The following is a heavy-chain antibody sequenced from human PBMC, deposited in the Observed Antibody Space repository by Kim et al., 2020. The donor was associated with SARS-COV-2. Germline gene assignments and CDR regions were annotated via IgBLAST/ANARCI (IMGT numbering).Heavy chain of an antibody. Sequence: GGSLRLSCTASGFTFGDYAMSWFRQAPGKGLEWVGYIRTEGYGGTTEYAASVKGRFTISRDDSNSIVSLQMNNLRTEDTALYFCSRGSASYADYWGQGALVSVSS. J-gene: IGHJ4*02. D-gene: IGHD3-10*01. CDR2: IRTEGYGGTT. CDR3: SRGSASYADY. V-gene: IGHV3-49*03. CDR1: GFTFGDYA.